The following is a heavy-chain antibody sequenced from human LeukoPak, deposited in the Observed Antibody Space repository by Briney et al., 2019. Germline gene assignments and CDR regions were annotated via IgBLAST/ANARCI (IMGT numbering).Heavy chain of an antibody. V-gene: IGHV3-74*01. Sequence: GGSLRLSCAASGFTFSNYWMHWVRQTPGKGLVWVSRINSDGSSTSYADSVKGRFTISRDNAKNTLYLQMSSLRAEDTAVYYCARPSPSVGIDYWGQGTLVTVSS. D-gene: IGHD3-10*01. CDR3: ARPSPSVGIDY. CDR1: GFTFSNYW. CDR2: INSDGSST. J-gene: IGHJ4*02.